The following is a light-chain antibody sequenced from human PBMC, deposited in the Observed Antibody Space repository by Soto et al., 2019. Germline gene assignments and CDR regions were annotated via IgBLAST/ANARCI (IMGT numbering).Light chain of an antibody. V-gene: IGKV3-20*01. Sequence: EIVFTQSPATQSMSPGERATLSCRASQSVSSYLAWYQQKPGQAPRLLIYDASNRATGIPARFSGSGSGTDFTLTISRLEPEDFAVYYCQQYGSSLWTFGQGTKVDVK. CDR2: DAS. CDR1: QSVSSY. CDR3: QQYGSSLWT. J-gene: IGKJ1*01.